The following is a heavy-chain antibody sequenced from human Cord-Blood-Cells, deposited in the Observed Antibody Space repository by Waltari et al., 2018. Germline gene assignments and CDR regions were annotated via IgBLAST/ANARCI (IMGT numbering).Heavy chain of an antibody. CDR3: ARSSRYYYGSGSPYFDY. D-gene: IGHD3-10*01. CDR2: IYYSGRT. V-gene: IGHV4-59*01. J-gene: IGHJ4*02. CDR1: GGSISSYY. Sequence: QVQLQESGPGLVKPSETLSLTCTVSGGSISSYYWSWIRQPPGKGLEWIGYIYYSGRTNYNPSLKSRVTISVDTSKNQFSLKLSSVTAADTAVYYCARSSRYYYGSGSPYFDYWGQGTLVTVSS.